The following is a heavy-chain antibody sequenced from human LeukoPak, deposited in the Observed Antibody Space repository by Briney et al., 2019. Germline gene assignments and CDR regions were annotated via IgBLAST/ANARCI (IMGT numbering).Heavy chain of an antibody. CDR3: TRARPLHEPAAPDY. V-gene: IGHV3-49*04. Sequence: ETGGSLRLSCTASGFTFGDYAMSWVRQAPGKGLEWVGFIRSKAYGGTTEYAASVKGRFTISRDDSKSIAYLQMNGLKTEDTAVYYCTRARPLHEPAAPDYWGQGTLVTVSS. CDR2: IRSKAYGGTT. D-gene: IGHD2-2*01. CDR1: GFTFGDYA. J-gene: IGHJ4*02.